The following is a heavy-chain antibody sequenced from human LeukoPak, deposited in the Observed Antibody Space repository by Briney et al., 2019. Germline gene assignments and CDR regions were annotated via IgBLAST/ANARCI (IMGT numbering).Heavy chain of an antibody. CDR1: GFPFSSYS. CDR3: ARRPVAAEYFQH. J-gene: IGHJ1*01. V-gene: IGHV3-7*01. CDR2: IKPDGTTK. D-gene: IGHD6-25*01. Sequence: AGGSLRLSCAASGFPFSSYSMTWVRQAPGKGLEWVANIKPDGTTKFYVDSVKGRFTISRDLSTNTLYLQMNSLTTEDTAMYFCARRPVAAEYFQHWGQGTLVTVSS.